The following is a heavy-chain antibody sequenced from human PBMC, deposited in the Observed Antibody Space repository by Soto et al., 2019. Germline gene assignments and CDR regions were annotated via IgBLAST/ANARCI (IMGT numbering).Heavy chain of an antibody. CDR3: ATVRYCSGGSCYWFDP. CDR2: IIPIFGTA. D-gene: IGHD2-15*01. Sequence: SVKVSCKASGGTFSSYAISWVRQAPGQGLEWMGGIIPIFGTANYAQKFQGRVTMTEDTSTDTAYMELSSLRSEDTAVYYRATVRYCSGGSCYWFDPWGQGTLVTVSS. V-gene: IGHV1-69*06. CDR1: GGTFSSYA. J-gene: IGHJ5*02.